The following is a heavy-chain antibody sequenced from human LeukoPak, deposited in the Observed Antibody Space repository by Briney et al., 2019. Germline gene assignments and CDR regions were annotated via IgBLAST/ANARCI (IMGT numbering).Heavy chain of an antibody. CDR1: GGTFSSYA. Sequence: GASVKVSCKASGGTFSSYAISWVRQAPGQGLEWMGGIIPIFGTANYAQKFQGRVTITADKSTSTAYMELSSLRSEDTAVYYCARGIPGINYFDYWGQGTLVTVSS. CDR3: ARGIPGINYFDY. CDR2: IIPIFGTA. V-gene: IGHV1-69*06. J-gene: IGHJ4*02.